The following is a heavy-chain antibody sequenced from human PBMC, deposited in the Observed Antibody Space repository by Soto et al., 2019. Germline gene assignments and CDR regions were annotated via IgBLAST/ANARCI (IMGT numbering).Heavy chain of an antibody. Sequence: GGSLRLSCAASGFTFSDYSMNWVRLAPGKGLEWVSYISSGITTIYYADSVKGRFIISRDNVKNSLYLEINSLRDEDTAVYYCARGDSSGWTGFDYWGQGTLVTVSS. D-gene: IGHD6-19*01. CDR2: ISSGITTI. J-gene: IGHJ4*02. CDR1: GFTFSDYS. V-gene: IGHV3-48*02. CDR3: ARGDSSGWTGFDY.